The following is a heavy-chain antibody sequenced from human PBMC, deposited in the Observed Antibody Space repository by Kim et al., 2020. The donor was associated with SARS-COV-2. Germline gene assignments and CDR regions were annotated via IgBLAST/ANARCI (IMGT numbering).Heavy chain of an antibody. CDR2: INHSGST. Sequence: SETLSLTCAVYGGSFSGYYWSWIRQPPGKGLEWIGEINHSGSTNYNPSLKSRVTISVDTSKNQFSLKLSSVTAADTAVYYCARGGLRVTAISHYYYYYGMDVWGQGTTVTVSS. V-gene: IGHV4-34*01. CDR1: GGSFSGYY. CDR3: ARGGLRVTAISHYYYYYGMDV. J-gene: IGHJ6*02. D-gene: IGHD2-21*02.